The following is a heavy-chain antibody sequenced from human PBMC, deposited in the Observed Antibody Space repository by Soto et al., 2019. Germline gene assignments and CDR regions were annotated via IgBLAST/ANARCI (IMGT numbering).Heavy chain of an antibody. J-gene: IGHJ6*03. CDR1: GFIFSTYN. CDR3: ARVPPGATLYDHYYYMDV. V-gene: IGHV3-48*01. Sequence: PGXSLRLSCTVSGFIFSTYNLNWFRQAPVNGLEWVSYISSSSSTIYYADSVKGRFTISRDNAKNSLYLQMNSLRAEDTAVYYCARVPPGATLYDHYYYMDVWGKGTTVTVSS. CDR2: ISSSSSTI. D-gene: IGHD2-2*01.